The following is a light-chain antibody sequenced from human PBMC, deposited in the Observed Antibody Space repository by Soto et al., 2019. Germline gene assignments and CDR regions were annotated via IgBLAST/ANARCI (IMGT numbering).Light chain of an antibody. V-gene: IGKV3-20*01. CDR3: QQYGGSTIT. CDR1: QSVTTR. J-gene: IGKJ5*01. CDR2: GAS. Sequence: EIVLTQSPDTLSLSPGGRATLSCRASQSVTTRLASYQQKPGQPPRLLISGASVRASGVPVRISGSGSGTDFTLTISRLEPEDFALYHCQQYGGSTITFGLGTRLEVK.